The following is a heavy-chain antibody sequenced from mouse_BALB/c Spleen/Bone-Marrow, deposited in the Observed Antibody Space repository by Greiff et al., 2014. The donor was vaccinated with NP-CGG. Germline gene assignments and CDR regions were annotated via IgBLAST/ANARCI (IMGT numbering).Heavy chain of an antibody. V-gene: IGHV3-8*02. J-gene: IGHJ2*01. CDR2: ISYGGNA. CDR1: GDSITSSY. CDR3: ARGNGYHYDY. Sequence: VQLKDSGPSLVKPSQTLSLTCSVTGDSITSSYWNWIRKFPGNKLEYMGYISYGGNAYYNPSLKSRISLTRDTSKNQYYLQLNSVTTEDTATYFCARGNGYHYDYWGQGTTLTVSS. D-gene: IGHD1-2*01.